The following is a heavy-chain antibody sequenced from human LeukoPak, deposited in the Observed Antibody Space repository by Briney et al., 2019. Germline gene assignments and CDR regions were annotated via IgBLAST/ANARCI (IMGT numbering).Heavy chain of an antibody. CDR3: AREFQGYSYGPGPDSSGYL. V-gene: IGHV3-48*03. CDR1: GFTFSSFE. J-gene: IGHJ5*02. Sequence: GGSLRLSCAASGFTFSSFEMNWVRQVPGKGLEWVSYISSGGSTIYYADSVKGRFTISRDNAKSSLYLQMNSLRAEDTAVYYCAREFQGYSYGPGPDSSGYLWGQGTLVTVSS. CDR2: ISSGGSTI. D-gene: IGHD5-18*01.